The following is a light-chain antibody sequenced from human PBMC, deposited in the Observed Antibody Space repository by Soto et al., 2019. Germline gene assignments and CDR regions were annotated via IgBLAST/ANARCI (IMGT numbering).Light chain of an antibody. V-gene: IGLV2-8*01. CDR1: SSDVGGYDY. Sequence: SALTQPPSASGSPGQSVTLSCTGTSSDVGGYDYVSWYQQHPGKAPELIIYEVNKRPSGVPDRFSGSKSGNTASLTVSGLQAEDEADYYCNSYSGSNNFVVFGTGTKLTVL. CDR2: EVN. J-gene: IGLJ1*01. CDR3: NSYSGSNNFVV.